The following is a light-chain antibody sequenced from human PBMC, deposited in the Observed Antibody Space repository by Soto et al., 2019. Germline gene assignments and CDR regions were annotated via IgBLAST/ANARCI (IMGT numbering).Light chain of an antibody. CDR2: KAS. Sequence: DIQMTQSPSSPSASVGDRVTVTWRASQSISSYLNWYQQKPGKAPKLLIYKASTLKSGVPSRFSGSGSGTEFTLTISSLQPDDFATYYCQHYNSYSEAFGQGTKVDI. J-gene: IGKJ1*01. CDR1: QSISSY. CDR3: QHYNSYSEA. V-gene: IGKV1-5*03.